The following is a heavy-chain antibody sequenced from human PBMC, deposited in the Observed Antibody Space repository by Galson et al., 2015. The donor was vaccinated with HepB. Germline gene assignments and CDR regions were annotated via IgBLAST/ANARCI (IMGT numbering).Heavy chain of an antibody. CDR3: ARGPLLWFGELYFHGWFDP. D-gene: IGHD3-10*01. CDR1: GYTFTSYD. J-gene: IGHJ5*02. V-gene: IGHV1-8*01. CDR2: MNPNSGNT. Sequence: SVKVSCKASGYTFTSYDINWVRQATGQGLEWMGWMNPNSGNTGYAQKFQGRVTMTRNASISTAYMELSSLRSEDTAVYYCARGPLLWFGELYFHGWFDPWGQGTLVTVSS.